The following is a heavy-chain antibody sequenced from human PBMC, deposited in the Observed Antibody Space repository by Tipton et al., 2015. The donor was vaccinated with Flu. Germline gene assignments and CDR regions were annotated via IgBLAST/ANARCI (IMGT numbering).Heavy chain of an antibody. D-gene: IGHD1-14*01. V-gene: IGHV4-38-2*01. CDR1: GFSISSGYY. CDR2: IYHRGTT. Sequence: TLSLTCAVSGFSISSGYYWGWIRQPPGKGLEWIGSIYHRGTTYYNPSLSSRLTISVETSKNQFSLKLSSLTASDTAVYYCARSRIPEPSPFYWGQGTRVTVSS. J-gene: IGHJ4*02. CDR3: ARSRIPEPSPFY.